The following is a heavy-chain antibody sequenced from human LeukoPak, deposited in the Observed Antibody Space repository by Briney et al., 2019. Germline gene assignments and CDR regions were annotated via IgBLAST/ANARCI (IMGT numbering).Heavy chain of an antibody. D-gene: IGHD6-6*01. CDR2: IWYDGSNK. CDR1: GFTFSSYG. V-gene: IGHV3-33*06. J-gene: IGHJ4*02. Sequence: GGSLRLSCAASGFTFSSYGMHWVRQAPGKGLEWVAVIWYDGSNKYYADSVKGRFTISRDNSKNTLYLQMNSLRAEDTAVYYCAKEGTLLEYGSSWGFFDYWGQGTLVTVSS. CDR3: AKEGTLLEYGSSWGFFDY.